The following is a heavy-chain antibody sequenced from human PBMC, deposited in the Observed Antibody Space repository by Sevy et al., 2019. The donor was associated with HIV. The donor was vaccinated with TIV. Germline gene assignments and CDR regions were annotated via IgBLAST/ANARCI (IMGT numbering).Heavy chain of an antibody. D-gene: IGHD2-15*01. CDR2: IYYSGST. CDR3: ARRWIVVVARAFDI. V-gene: IGHV4-39*01. Sequence: SESLSLTCTVSGGSINSNSYYWGWIRQPPGKGLEWIGSIYYSGSTYYNTSLKSRVTISVDTSNNQFSLKLRSVTAADTAVYCCARRWIVVVARAFDIWGQGTMVTVSS. J-gene: IGHJ3*02. CDR1: GGSINSNSYY.